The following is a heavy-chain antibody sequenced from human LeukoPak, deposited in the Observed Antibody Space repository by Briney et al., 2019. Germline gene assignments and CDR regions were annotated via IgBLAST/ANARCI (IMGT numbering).Heavy chain of an antibody. J-gene: IGHJ5*02. CDR1: GYTFTSYD. Sequence: ASVKVSCKASGYTFTSYDINWVRQATGQGLEWMGWINPNSGGTNYAQKFQGRVTMTRDTSISTAYMELSRLRSDDTAVYYCARDLDYYGSGFDPWGQGTLVTVSS. V-gene: IGHV1-2*02. CDR3: ARDLDYYGSGFDP. CDR2: INPNSGGT. D-gene: IGHD3-10*01.